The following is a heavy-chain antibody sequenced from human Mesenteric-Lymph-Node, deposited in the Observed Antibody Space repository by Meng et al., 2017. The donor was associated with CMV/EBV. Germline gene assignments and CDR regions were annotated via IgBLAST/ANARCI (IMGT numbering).Heavy chain of an antibody. CDR1: GFTFSSYA. J-gene: IGHJ4*02. CDR3: ATGRVGEREY. D-gene: IGHD1-26*01. CDR2: ISYDGSNK. Sequence: GESLKISCAASGFTFSSYAMHWVRQAPGKGLEWVAVISYDGSNKYYADSVKGRFTISRDNARNTLYLQMNNLRAEDTAVYYCATGRVGEREYWGQGTLVTVSS. V-gene: IGHV3-30*04.